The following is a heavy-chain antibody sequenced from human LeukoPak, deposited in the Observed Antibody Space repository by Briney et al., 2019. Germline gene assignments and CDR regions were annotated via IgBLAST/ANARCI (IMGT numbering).Heavy chain of an antibody. CDR2: ISSDGSSS. D-gene: IGHD3-10*01. V-gene: IGHV3-74*01. CDR1: GFSFSSYW. CDR3: ARLGSGSTLDC. Sequence: GGSLRLSCAASGFSFSSYWMHWVRQALGKGLVWVSRISSDGSSSIYADSVKGRFTISRGNAKNTLYLQMNSLRAEDTAVYYCARLGSGSTLDCWGQGILVTVSS. J-gene: IGHJ4*02.